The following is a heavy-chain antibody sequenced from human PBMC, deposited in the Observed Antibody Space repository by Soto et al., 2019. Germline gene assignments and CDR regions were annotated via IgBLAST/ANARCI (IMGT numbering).Heavy chain of an antibody. Sequence: SETLSLTCAVYGGSFSGYYWSWIRQPPGKGLEWIGEINHSGSTNYNPSLKSRVTISVGTSKNQFSLKLSSVTAADTAVYYCARAGARDPDYWGQGTLVTVSS. CDR3: ARAGARDPDY. D-gene: IGHD6-6*01. J-gene: IGHJ4*02. CDR1: GGSFSGYY. V-gene: IGHV4-34*01. CDR2: INHSGST.